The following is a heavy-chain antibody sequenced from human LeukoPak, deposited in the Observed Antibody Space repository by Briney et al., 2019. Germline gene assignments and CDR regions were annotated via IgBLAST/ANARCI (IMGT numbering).Heavy chain of an antibody. J-gene: IGHJ3*02. CDR1: GFTFSGYG. CDR3: AKVGSGYYYVDAFDT. CDR2: ISYDGRNK. D-gene: IGHD3-22*01. Sequence: GGSLRLSCAASGFTFSGYGIHWVRQAPGKGLEWVAVISYDGRNKYYADSVKGRFTISRDNSKNTLYLQMNSLRAEDTAVYYCAKVGSGYYYVDAFDTWGQGTMVTVSS. V-gene: IGHV3-30*18.